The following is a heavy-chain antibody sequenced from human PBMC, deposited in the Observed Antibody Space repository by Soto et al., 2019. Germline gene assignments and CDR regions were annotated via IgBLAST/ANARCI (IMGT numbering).Heavy chain of an antibody. J-gene: IGHJ1*01. D-gene: IGHD2-21*02. Sequence: GGSLRLSCAASGFTFSSYAMSWVRQAPGKGLEWVSAISGSGGSTYYADSVKGRFTISRDNSKNTLCLQMNSLRAEDTAVYYCAKDRGLYCGGDCNPYFQHWGQGTLVTVSS. CDR2: ISGSGGST. V-gene: IGHV3-23*01. CDR1: GFTFSSYA. CDR3: AKDRGLYCGGDCNPYFQH.